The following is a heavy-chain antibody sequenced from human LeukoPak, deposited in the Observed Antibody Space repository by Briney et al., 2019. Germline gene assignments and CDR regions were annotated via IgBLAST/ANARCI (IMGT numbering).Heavy chain of an antibody. J-gene: IGHJ4*02. D-gene: IGHD6-13*01. CDR3: AKDLLAAGTRVGFDY. CDR2: INPGGRST. V-gene: IGHV1-46*01. CDR1: GYTFTNYY. Sequence: ASVKVSCKASGYTFTNYYIHWVRQAPGQGLEWMGIINPGGRSTSYAQKFQGRVTMTRDTSTSTVYMELSSLRSEDTAVYYCAKDLLAAGTRVGFDYWGQGTLVTVSS.